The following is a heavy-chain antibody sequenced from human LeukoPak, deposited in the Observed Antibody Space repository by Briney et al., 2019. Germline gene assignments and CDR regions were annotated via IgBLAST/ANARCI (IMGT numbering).Heavy chain of an antibody. CDR1: GFTFGDYA. CDR2: IRSKAYGGTT. Sequence: GGSLRLSCTASGFTFGDYAMSWVRQAPGKGLEWVGFIRSKAYGGTTEYAASVKGRFTISRDDSKSIAYLQMNSLKTEDTAVYYCTRDGQKEGYSYGWVWLGYYFDYWGQGTLVTVSS. D-gene: IGHD5-18*01. J-gene: IGHJ4*02. CDR3: TRDGQKEGYSYGWVWLGYYFDY. V-gene: IGHV3-49*04.